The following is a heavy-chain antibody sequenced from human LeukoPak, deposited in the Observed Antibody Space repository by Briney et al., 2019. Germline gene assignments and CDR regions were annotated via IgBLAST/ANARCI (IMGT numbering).Heavy chain of an antibody. Sequence: SETLSLTCAVYGGSFSGNYWSWIRQPPGKGLEWIGQINHSGTTTYNPSLKSRVTISQDTSKNQFSLKLSSVTAADTAVYYCARVTVTTFSPTDYMDVWGKGTTVTISS. CDR2: INHSGTT. V-gene: IGHV4-34*01. J-gene: IGHJ6*03. CDR1: GGSFSGNY. CDR3: ARVTVTTFSPTDYMDV. D-gene: IGHD4-17*01.